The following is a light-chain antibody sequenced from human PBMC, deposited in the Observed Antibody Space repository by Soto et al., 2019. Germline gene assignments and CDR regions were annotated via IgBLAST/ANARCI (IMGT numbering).Light chain of an antibody. V-gene: IGLV2-14*01. CDR3: SSYTSTTTFYV. CDR1: SSDVGGYNY. CDR2: EVS. Sequence: QSALTQPASVSGSPGQSITISCTGTSSDVGGYNYVSWYQHYSGKAPKLIIYEVSNRPSGVSNRFSGSKSGNTASLTISGLQAEDEADYYCSSYTSTTTFYVFGPGTKLTVL. J-gene: IGLJ1*01.